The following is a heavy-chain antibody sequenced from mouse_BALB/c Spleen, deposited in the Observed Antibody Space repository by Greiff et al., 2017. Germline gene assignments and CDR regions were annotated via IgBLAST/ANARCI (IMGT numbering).Heavy chain of an antibody. CDR1: GYTFTDYA. CDR2: ISTYYGDA. Sequence: VQLQESGAELVRPGVSVKISCKGSGYTFTDYAMHWVKQSHAKSLEWIGVISTYYGDASYNQKFKGKATMTVDKSSSTAYMELARLTSEDSAIYYCANWDGAYWGQGTLVTVSA. CDR3: ANWDGAY. D-gene: IGHD4-1*01. V-gene: IGHV1S137*01. J-gene: IGHJ3*01.